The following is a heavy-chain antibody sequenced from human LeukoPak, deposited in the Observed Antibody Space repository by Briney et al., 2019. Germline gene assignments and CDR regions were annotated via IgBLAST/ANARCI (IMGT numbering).Heavy chain of an antibody. CDR2: ISGSGVST. Sequence: GGSLRLSCAASGFTVSSNYMSWVRQAPGKGLEWVSVISGSGVSTYYADSVKGRFTISRDNSKNTLYLQMNSLRAEDTAVYYCARDGLYCTNGVCSSDIWGQGTLVTVSS. CDR1: GFTVSSNY. D-gene: IGHD2-8*01. V-gene: IGHV3-23*01. J-gene: IGHJ3*02. CDR3: ARDGLYCTNGVCSSDI.